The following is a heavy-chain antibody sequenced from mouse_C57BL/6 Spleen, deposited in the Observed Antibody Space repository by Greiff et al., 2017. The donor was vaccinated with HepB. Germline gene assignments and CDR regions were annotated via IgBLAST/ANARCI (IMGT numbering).Heavy chain of an antibody. J-gene: IGHJ1*03. D-gene: IGHD1-1*01. CDR1: GYTFTDYN. CDR2: INPNNGGT. CDR3: ARWVYYYGSYWYFDV. Sequence: EVQLQQSGPELVKPGASVKMSCKASGYTFTDYNMHWVKQSHGKSLEWIGYINPNNGGTSYNQKFKGKATLTVNKSSSPAYMELRSLTSEDSAVYYCARWVYYYGSYWYFDVWGTGTTVTVSS. V-gene: IGHV1-22*01.